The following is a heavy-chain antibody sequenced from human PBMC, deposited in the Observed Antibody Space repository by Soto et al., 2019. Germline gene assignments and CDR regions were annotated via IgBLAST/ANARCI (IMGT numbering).Heavy chain of an antibody. J-gene: IGHJ4*02. V-gene: IGHV4-34*01. CDR1: GGSFSGYY. CDR2: INHSGST. Sequence: TSETLSLTCAVYGGSFSGYYWSWIRQPPGKGLEWIGEINHSGSTNYNPSLKSRVTISVDTSKNQFSLKLSSVTAADTAGYYCARVGGLRYSDYWGQGTLVTVSS. D-gene: IGHD4-17*01. CDR3: ARVGGLRYSDY.